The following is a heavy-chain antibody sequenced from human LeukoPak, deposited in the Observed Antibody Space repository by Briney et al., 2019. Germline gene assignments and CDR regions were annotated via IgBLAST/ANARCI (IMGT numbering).Heavy chain of an antibody. D-gene: IGHD3-22*01. J-gene: IGHJ5*02. V-gene: IGHV3-30*03. CDR1: GFTFSNYG. CDR2: ISYDGTNK. CDR3: ARGHTYYYDSSGYYPPPGWFDP. Sequence: PGGSLRLSCVASGFTFSNYGMHWVRQAPGKGLEWVAVISYDGTNKYYTDSVKGRFTISRDNSKNTLYLQMNSLRAEDTAVYYCARGHTYYYDSSGYYPPPGWFDPWGQGTLVTVSS.